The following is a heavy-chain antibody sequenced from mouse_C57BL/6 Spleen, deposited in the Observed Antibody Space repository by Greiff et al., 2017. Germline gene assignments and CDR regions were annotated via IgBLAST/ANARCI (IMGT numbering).Heavy chain of an antibody. J-gene: IGHJ2*01. CDR2: INYDGSST. V-gene: IGHV5-16*01. CDR3: AREGLRGLDY. CDR1: GFTFSDYY. D-gene: IGHD3-3*01. Sequence: EVKVVESEGGLVQPGSSMKLSCTASGFTFSDYYMAWVRQVPEKGLEWVANINYDGSSTYYLDSLKSRFIISRDNAKNILYLQMSSLKSEDTATYYCAREGLRGLDYWGQGTTLTVSS.